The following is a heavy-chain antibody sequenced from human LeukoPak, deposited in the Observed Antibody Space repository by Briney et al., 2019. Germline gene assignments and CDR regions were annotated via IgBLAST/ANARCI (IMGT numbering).Heavy chain of an antibody. V-gene: IGHV1-69*13. CDR1: GYTFTSYD. CDR2: IIPIFGTA. J-gene: IGHJ6*02. D-gene: IGHD5-18*01. Sequence: SVKVSCKASGYTFTSYDINWVRQATGQGLEWMGGIIPIFGTANYAQKFQGRVTITADESTSTAYMELSSLRSEDTAVYYCARPSFFPEGQLWFYYYYGMDVWGQGTTVTVSS. CDR3: ARPSFFPEGQLWFYYYYGMDV.